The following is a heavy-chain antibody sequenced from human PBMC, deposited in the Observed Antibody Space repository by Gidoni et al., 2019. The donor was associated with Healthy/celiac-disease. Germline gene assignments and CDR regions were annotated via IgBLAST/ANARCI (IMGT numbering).Heavy chain of an antibody. CDR2: INPNSGGT. CDR3: AQLVPQGDFDY. D-gene: IGHD6-13*01. J-gene: IGHJ4*02. V-gene: IGHV1-2*06. Sequence: QLQLVQSGAEVKQPGASMKVSCQASDYTFTVYYMHWVRQSPGQGLEWMGRINPNSGGTNYAQKFQGRVTMTRNTSISTAYMELSRLRSDDTAVYYCAQLVPQGDFDYWGQGTLVTVSS. CDR1: DYTFTVYY.